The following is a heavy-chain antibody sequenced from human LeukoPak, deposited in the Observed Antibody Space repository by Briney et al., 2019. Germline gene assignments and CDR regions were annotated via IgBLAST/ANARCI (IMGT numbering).Heavy chain of an antibody. CDR3: ARTSSGYSSDVFDI. CDR2: ISNDGSST. V-gene: IGHV3-74*01. D-gene: IGHD3-22*01. Sequence: GGSLRLSCAASGFIFSSSWMHWVRQAPGKGLVWVSGISNDGSSTRYADSVEGRITISRDNAKERLYLQMNSLRAEDTAVYYCARTSSGYSSDVFDIWGQGTMVAVSS. CDR1: GFIFSSSW. J-gene: IGHJ3*02.